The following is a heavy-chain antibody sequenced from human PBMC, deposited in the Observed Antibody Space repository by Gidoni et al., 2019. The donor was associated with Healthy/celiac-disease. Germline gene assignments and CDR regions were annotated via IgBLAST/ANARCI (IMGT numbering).Heavy chain of an antibody. CDR2: IWYDGSNK. Sequence: VQLVESGGGVVQPGRSLRLSCAASGFTFSSYGMHWVRQAPGKGLEWVAVIWYDGSNKYYADSVKGRFTISRDNSKNTLYLQMNSLRAEDTAVYYCARDRDYGAYFDYWGQETLVTVSS. J-gene: IGHJ4*02. CDR1: GFTFSSYG. D-gene: IGHD4-17*01. V-gene: IGHV3-33*01. CDR3: ARDRDYGAYFDY.